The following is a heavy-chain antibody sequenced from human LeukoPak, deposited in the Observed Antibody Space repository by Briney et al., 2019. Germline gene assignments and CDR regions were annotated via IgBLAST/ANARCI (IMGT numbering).Heavy chain of an antibody. CDR2: ISDDGRSK. D-gene: IGHD4-17*01. CDR1: GFSFISYG. Sequence: GGSLRLSCAASGFSFISYGMHWVRQAPGKGLEWVGVISDDGRSKDYADSVKGRFTISRDNSKDTLYLQMNSLRDEDTAVYYCAKRPSDYGDYVSYFDYWGQGALVTVSS. J-gene: IGHJ4*02. V-gene: IGHV3-30*18. CDR3: AKRPSDYGDYVSYFDY.